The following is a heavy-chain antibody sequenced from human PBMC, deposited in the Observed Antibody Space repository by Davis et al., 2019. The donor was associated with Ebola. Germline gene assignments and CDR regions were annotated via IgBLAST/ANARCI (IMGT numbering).Heavy chain of an antibody. D-gene: IGHD3-10*01. J-gene: IGHJ5*02. Sequence: MPSETLSLTCAVYGGSFSGYYWSWIRQPPGKGLEWIGEINHSGSTNYNPSLKSRVTISVDTSKNQFSLKLSSVTAADTAVYYCATQLWFGGQNWFDPWGQGTLVTISS. V-gene: IGHV4-34*01. CDR2: INHSGST. CDR3: ATQLWFGGQNWFDP. CDR1: GGSFSGYY.